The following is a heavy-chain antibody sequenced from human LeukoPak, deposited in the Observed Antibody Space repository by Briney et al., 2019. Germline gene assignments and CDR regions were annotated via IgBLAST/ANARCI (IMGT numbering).Heavy chain of an antibody. CDR3: ARQERSAYWTTNDY. J-gene: IGHJ4*02. Sequence: GESLKISCKASGYRFTTDYIGWVRQMPGKGLEWMGIIYPDDSETNYSPSFQGQVSMSVDKSITTAYLQWSSLKASDTAIYYCARQERSAYWTTNDYWGQGTLVTVSS. CDR1: GYRFTTDY. CDR2: IYPDDSET. D-gene: IGHD3-3*01. V-gene: IGHV5-51*01.